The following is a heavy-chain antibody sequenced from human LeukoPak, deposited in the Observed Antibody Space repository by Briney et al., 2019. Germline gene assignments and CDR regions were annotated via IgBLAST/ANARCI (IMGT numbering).Heavy chain of an antibody. D-gene: IGHD5-18*01. CDR2: IYSSGNT. Sequence: PSETLSLTCTVSGDSLSRLYWSWIRQPAGKGLEWIGRIYSSGNTNYNPILQSRVTMSVDTSKNQFSLKLTSVTAADTAVYYCAREGGNSYGSWYYDPWGRGTQITVSS. V-gene: IGHV4-4*07. CDR3: AREGGNSYGSWYYDP. CDR1: GDSLSRLY. J-gene: IGHJ2*01.